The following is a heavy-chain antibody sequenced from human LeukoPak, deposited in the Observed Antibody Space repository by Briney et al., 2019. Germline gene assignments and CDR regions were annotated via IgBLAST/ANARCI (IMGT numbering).Heavy chain of an antibody. V-gene: IGHV3-9*01. CDR3: AKGPLLEAAAGTPYFQH. D-gene: IGHD6-13*01. Sequence: PGGSLRLSCAASGFTFDDYAMHWVRQAPGKGLEWVSGISWNSGSIGYADSVKGRFTISRDNAKNSLYLQMNSLRAEDTALYYCAKGPLLEAAAGTPYFQHWGQGTLVTVSS. CDR1: GFTFDDYA. CDR2: ISWNSGSI. J-gene: IGHJ1*01.